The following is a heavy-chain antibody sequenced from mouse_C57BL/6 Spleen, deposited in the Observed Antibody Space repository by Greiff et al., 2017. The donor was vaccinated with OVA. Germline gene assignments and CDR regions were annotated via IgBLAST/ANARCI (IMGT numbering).Heavy chain of an antibody. CDR1: GFTFSSYA. D-gene: IGHD2-3*01. CDR2: ISSGGDYI. Sequence: EVKLMESGEGLVKPGGSLKLSCAASGFTFSSYAMSWVRQTPEKRLEWVAYISSGGDYIYYADTVKGRFTISRDNARNTLYLQMSSLKSEDTAMYYCTRERGSYDGYPAWFAYWGQGTLVTVSA. J-gene: IGHJ3*01. CDR3: TRERGSYDGYPAWFAY. V-gene: IGHV5-9-1*02.